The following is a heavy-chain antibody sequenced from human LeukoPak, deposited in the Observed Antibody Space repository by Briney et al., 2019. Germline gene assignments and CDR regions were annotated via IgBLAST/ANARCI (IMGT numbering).Heavy chain of an antibody. V-gene: IGHV3-30*03. J-gene: IGHJ4*02. D-gene: IGHD2-15*01. CDR3: ARDANSIVVVVELPDY. Sequence: GGSLRLSCAASGFTFSSYGMHWVRQAPGKGLEWVAVISYDGSNKYYADSVKGRFTISRDNSKNTLYLQMNSLRAEDTAVYYCARDANSIVVVVELPDYWGQGTLVTVSS. CDR1: GFTFSSYG. CDR2: ISYDGSNK.